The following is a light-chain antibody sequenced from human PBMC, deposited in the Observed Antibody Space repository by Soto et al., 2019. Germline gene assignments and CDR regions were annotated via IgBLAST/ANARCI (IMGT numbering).Light chain of an antibody. V-gene: IGKV1-5*03. CDR1: QSISSW. CDR2: KAS. J-gene: IGKJ4*01. Sequence: DILMTQSPSTLSASVGDRVTITCRASQSISSWLAWYQQKPGKAPKLLIYKASSLESGVPSRFSGSGSGTEFTLTISSLQPDDFATYYCQQYNSYWVTFGGGTKVEIK. CDR3: QQYNSYWVT.